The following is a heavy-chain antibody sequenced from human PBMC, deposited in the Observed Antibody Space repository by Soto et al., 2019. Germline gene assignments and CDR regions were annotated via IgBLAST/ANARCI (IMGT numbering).Heavy chain of an antibody. CDR2: IIPIFGTA. V-gene: IGHV1-69*13. CDR3: ARYGMDTAMVYYYYGMDV. Sequence: ASVKVSCKASGVTFSSYAISWVRQAPGQGLEWMGGIIPIFGTANYAQKFQGRVTITADESTSTAYMELSSLRSEDTAVYYCARYGMDTAMVYYYYGMDVWGQGTTVTVSS. D-gene: IGHD5-18*01. CDR1: GVTFSSYA. J-gene: IGHJ6*02.